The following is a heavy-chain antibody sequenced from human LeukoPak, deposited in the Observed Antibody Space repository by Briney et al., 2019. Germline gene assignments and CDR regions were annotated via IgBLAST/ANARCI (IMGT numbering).Heavy chain of an antibody. Sequence: GGSLRLSCAASGFTFSNYAMTWVRQAPGKGLEWVSSISGSGVTTYYAASVKGRFTISRDNSKNTVSLQMNRLRVDDTALYYCAKSKVVPAYRSGYYYGMDVWGQGTTVTVSS. J-gene: IGHJ6*02. V-gene: IGHV3-23*01. CDR2: ISGSGVTT. CDR3: AKSKVVPAYRSGYYYGMDV. CDR1: GFTFSNYA. D-gene: IGHD2-2*01.